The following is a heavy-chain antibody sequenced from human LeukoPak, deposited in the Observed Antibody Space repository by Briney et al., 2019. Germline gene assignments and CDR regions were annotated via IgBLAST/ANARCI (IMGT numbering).Heavy chain of an antibody. V-gene: IGHV4-61*02. J-gene: IGHJ4*02. D-gene: IGHD2/OR15-2a*01. Sequence: SQTLSLTCTVSGGSISSGSYYWSWVRRPAGKGLEWIGRIYTSGSTNYNASLKSRVTISVDTSKNQFSLKLSSVTAADTAVYYCARDGLSNFDYWGQGILVTVSS. CDR3: ARDGLSNFDY. CDR2: IYTSGST. CDR1: GGSISSGSYY.